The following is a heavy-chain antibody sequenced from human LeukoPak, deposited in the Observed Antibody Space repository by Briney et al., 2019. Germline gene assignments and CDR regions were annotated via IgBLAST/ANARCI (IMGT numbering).Heavy chain of an antibody. CDR1: GFTFSAYD. D-gene: IGHD4-11*01. CDR3: AYSNSFDY. Sequence: KPGGSLRLSCAASGFTFSAYDMNWVRPAPGKGLEWVSYISRSNNVYYADSVKGRFTISRDNAKNSLYLQMNSLRAEDTAVYYCAYSNSFDYWGQGTLVTVSS. J-gene: IGHJ4*02. CDR2: ISRSNNV. V-gene: IGHV3-69-1*01.